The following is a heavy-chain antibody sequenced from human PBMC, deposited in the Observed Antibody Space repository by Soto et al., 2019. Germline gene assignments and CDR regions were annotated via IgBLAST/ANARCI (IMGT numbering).Heavy chain of an antibody. D-gene: IGHD3-3*01. Sequence: GGSLRLSCAASGFTFSSYSMNWVRQAPGKGLEWVSYISSSSSTIYYADSVKGRFTISRDNAKNSLYLQMSSLRAEDTAVYYCARDTIFGVVIQLNNYMDVWDKGTTVTVSS. CDR3: ARDTIFGVVIQLNNYMDV. CDR2: ISSSSSTI. J-gene: IGHJ6*03. CDR1: GFTFSSYS. V-gene: IGHV3-48*01.